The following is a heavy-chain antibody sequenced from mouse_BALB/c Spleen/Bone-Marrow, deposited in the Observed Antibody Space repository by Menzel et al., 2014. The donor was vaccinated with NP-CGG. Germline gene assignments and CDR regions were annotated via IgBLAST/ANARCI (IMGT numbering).Heavy chain of an antibody. CDR1: GITFSSFG. CDR2: ISSGSSTI. CDR3: ARDYGYAMDY. Sequence: EVKLVESGGGLVQPGGSRKLSCAASGITFSSFGMHWVRQAPEKGLEWVAYISSGSSTIYYADTVKGRFTISRDNPKNTLFLQMTSLRSEDTAMYYCARDYGYAMDYWGQGTSVTVSP. D-gene: IGHD1-1*01. V-gene: IGHV5-17*02. J-gene: IGHJ4*01.